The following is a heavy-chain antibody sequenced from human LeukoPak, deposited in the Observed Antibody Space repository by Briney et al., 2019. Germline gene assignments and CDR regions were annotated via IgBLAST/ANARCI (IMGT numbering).Heavy chain of an antibody. Sequence: ASVKVSCKASGGTLSSYAIGWVRQAPGQGLEWMGGIIPIFGTANHAQKFQGRVTITADESTNIAYMELSSLRSEDTAVYYCAKHYDNSGYYWGFDYWGQGTLVTVSS. J-gene: IGHJ4*02. CDR3: AKHYDNSGYYWGFDY. CDR1: GGTLSSYA. CDR2: IIPIFGTA. V-gene: IGHV1-69*13. D-gene: IGHD3-22*01.